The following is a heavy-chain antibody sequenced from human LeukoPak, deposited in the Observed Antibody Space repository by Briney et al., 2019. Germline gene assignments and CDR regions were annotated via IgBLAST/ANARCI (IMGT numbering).Heavy chain of an antibody. CDR1: GGSISTDY. CDR2: IYHSGST. CDR3: ARGGGYASPIGY. V-gene: IGHV4-59*01. D-gene: IGHD5-12*01. J-gene: IGHJ4*02. Sequence: SETLSLTRTHSGGSISTDYWSWIRQPPGKGLEWIGYIYHSGSTNYNPSLKSRVTISVDTSKNQFSLKLSSVTAADTAVYYCARGGGYASPIGYWGQGALVTVSS.